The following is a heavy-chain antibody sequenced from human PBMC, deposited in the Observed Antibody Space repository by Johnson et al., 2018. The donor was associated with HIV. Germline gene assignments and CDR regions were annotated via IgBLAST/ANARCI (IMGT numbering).Heavy chain of an antibody. V-gene: IGHV3-30-3*01. CDR3: ARGGLYIQFLAFDAFDI. Sequence: QVQLVESGGGVVQPGRSLRLSCAASGFTFSNAWMSWVRQAPGKGLEWVAVISHDGSNKYYADSVKGRFTISRDNSKNTLYLQMNSLRPEDTAVYFCARGGLYIQFLAFDAFDIWGQGTMVTVSS. J-gene: IGHJ3*02. CDR1: GFTFSNAW. D-gene: IGHD4-11*01. CDR2: ISHDGSNK.